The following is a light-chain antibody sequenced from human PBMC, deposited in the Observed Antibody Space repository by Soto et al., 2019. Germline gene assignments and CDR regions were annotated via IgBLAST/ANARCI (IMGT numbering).Light chain of an antibody. Sequence: QSALTQPASVSGSPGQSITISCTGTSSDVGGYNYVSWYQQHPGKAPKLMIYEVSNRPSGVPDRFSASKSVTSASLAIAGLQADDEADYYCQSYDSRLSGVVFGGGTKLTVL. CDR2: EVS. J-gene: IGLJ3*02. V-gene: IGLV2-14*01. CDR3: QSYDSRLSGVV. CDR1: SSDVGGYNY.